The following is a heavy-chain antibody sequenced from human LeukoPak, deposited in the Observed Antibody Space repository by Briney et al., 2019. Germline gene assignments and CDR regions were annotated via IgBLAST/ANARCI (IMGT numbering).Heavy chain of an antibody. J-gene: IGHJ4*02. CDR3: ARDWEIDDFWSGYYDY. D-gene: IGHD3-3*01. Sequence: GGSLRLSCAASGFAVTNTFMTWVRQAPGKGLEWVSSISSSSSYIYYADSVKGRFTISRDNAKNSLYLQMNSLRAEDTAVYYCARDWEIDDFWSGYYDYWGQGTLVTVSS. V-gene: IGHV3-21*01. CDR1: GFAVTNTF. CDR2: ISSSSSYI.